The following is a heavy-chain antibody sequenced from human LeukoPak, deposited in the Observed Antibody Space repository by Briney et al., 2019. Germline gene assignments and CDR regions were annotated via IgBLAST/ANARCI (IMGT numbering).Heavy chain of an antibody. CDR3: ARDILTGSQSRFQH. CDR1: GFTFSSYS. V-gene: IGHV3-21*01. CDR2: ISSSSSYI. Sequence: GGSLRLSCAASGFTFSSYSMNWVRQAPGKGLEWVSSISSSSSYIYYADSVKGRFTISRDNAKNSLYLQMNSLRTEDTAVYYCARDILTGSQSRFQHWGQGTLVTVSS. J-gene: IGHJ1*01. D-gene: IGHD3-9*01.